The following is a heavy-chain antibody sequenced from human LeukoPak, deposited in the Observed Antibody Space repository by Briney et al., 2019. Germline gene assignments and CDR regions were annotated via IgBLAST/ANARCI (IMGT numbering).Heavy chain of an antibody. CDR2: INPSGGST. Sequence: ASVKVSCKASGYTFTSCYMHWVRQAPGQGLEWMGIINPSGGSTSYAQKFQGRVTMTRDTSTSTVYMELSSLRSEDTAVYYCARGFGYGDYVRPWSFDYWGQGTLVTVSS. CDR3: ARGFGYGDYVRPWSFDY. V-gene: IGHV1-46*01. J-gene: IGHJ4*02. D-gene: IGHD4-17*01. CDR1: GYTFTSCY.